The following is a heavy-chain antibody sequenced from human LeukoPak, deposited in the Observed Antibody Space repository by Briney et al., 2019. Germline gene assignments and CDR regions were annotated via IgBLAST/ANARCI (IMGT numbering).Heavy chain of an antibody. Sequence: ASVKVSCKASGYTFTSYDINWVRQATGQGLEWMGWMNPNSGNTGYAQKVQGRVTMTRNTSISTDYMELSSLRSEDTAVYYCARGRAPRRGSGRRYFDYWGQGTLVTVSS. CDR1: GYTFTSYD. D-gene: IGHD3-10*01. J-gene: IGHJ4*02. CDR3: ARGRAPRRGSGRRYFDY. V-gene: IGHV1-8*01. CDR2: MNPNSGNT.